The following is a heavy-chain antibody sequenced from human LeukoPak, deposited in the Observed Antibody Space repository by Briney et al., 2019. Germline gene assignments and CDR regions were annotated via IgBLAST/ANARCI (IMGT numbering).Heavy chain of an antibody. Sequence: ASVKVSCKASGYTFTGYYMHWVRQAPGQGLEWMGWINPNSGGTNYAQKFQGRVTMTRDTSISTAYMELSRLRSDDTAVYYCARDHFEGATRTPDDAFDIWGQGTMVTVSS. V-gene: IGHV1-2*02. CDR3: ARDHFEGATRTPDDAFDI. CDR1: GYTFTGYY. CDR2: INPNSGGT. D-gene: IGHD1-26*01. J-gene: IGHJ3*02.